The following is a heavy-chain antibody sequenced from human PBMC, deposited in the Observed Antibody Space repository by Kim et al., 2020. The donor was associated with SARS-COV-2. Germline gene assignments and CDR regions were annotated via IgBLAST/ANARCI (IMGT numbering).Heavy chain of an antibody. V-gene: IGHV1-3*01. CDR1: GYTFTSYA. CDR2: INAGNGNT. Sequence: ASVKVSCKASGYTFTSYAMHWVRQAPGQRLEWMGWINAGNGNTKYSKKFQGRVTITRDTSASTAYMELSSLRSEDTAVYYCARGDDYGGNAGHSYPDYWG. D-gene: IGHD4-17*01. CDR3: ARGDDYGGNAGHSYPDY. J-gene: IGHJ4*01.